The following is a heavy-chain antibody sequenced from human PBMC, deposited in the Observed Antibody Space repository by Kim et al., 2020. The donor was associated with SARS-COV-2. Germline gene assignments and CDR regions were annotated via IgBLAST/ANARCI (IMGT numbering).Heavy chain of an antibody. CDR3: ARDREVVISYGMDV. CDR1: GFTFSSYA. Sequence: GGSLRLSCAASGFTFSSYAMHWVRQAPGKGLEWVAVISYDGSNKYYVDSVKGRFTISRDNSKNTLYLQMNSLRAEDTAVYYCARDREVVISYGMDVWGQGTTVTVSS. D-gene: IGHD2-21*01. CDR2: ISYDGSNK. V-gene: IGHV3-30*04. J-gene: IGHJ6*02.